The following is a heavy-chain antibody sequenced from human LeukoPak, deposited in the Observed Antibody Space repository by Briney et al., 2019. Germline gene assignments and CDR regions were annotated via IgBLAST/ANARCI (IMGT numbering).Heavy chain of an antibody. D-gene: IGHD3-22*01. Sequence: ASVKVSCKASGYTFTSYGISWVRQAPGQGLEWMGWVSAYNGNTNYAQKLQGRVTMTTDTSTSTAYMELRSLRSDDTAVYYCARARGRSLITTIDYWGQGTLVTVSS. J-gene: IGHJ4*02. CDR1: GYTFTSYG. CDR3: ARARGRSLITTIDY. CDR2: VSAYNGNT. V-gene: IGHV1-18*01.